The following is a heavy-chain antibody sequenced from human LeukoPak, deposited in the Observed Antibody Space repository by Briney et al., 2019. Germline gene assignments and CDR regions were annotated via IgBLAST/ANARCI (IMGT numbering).Heavy chain of an antibody. Sequence: SETLSLNCAVSGYSISSGYYWGWIRQPPGKGLEWIGSIYHSGSTYYNPSLKSRVTISVDTSKNQFSLKLSSVTAADTAVYYCARDSDFWSGYYYFDYWGQGTLVTVSS. J-gene: IGHJ4*02. V-gene: IGHV4-38-2*02. CDR1: GYSISSGYY. CDR3: ARDSDFWSGYYYFDY. D-gene: IGHD3-3*01. CDR2: IYHSGST.